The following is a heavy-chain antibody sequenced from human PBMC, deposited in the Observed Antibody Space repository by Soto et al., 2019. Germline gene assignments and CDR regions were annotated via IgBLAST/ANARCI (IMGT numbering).Heavy chain of an antibody. CDR1: GFTLTNHG. D-gene: IGHD7-27*01. V-gene: IGHV3-33*01. CDR2: IWYDETNK. CDR3: VRDGANWGSHWYFDL. J-gene: IGHJ2*01. Sequence: QVQLVESGGGVVQPGRSLRLSCAASGFTLTNHGMHWVRQASGKGLEWLTVIWYDETNKYYTDSVRGRFTVSRDTSKNIVFLQMDNLRTEDTAVYYCVRDGANWGSHWYFDLWGRGTLVTVSS.